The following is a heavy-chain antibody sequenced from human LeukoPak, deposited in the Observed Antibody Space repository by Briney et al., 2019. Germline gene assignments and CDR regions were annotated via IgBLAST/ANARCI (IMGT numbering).Heavy chain of an antibody. D-gene: IGHD3-22*01. CDR3: ARGGYYDSSGSTHFDC. CDR2: INPSGGST. Sequence: ASVKVSCKASGYTFTSYYMHWVRQAPGQGLEWMGIINPSGGSTSYAQKFQGRVTMTRDTSTSTVYMELSSLRSEDTAVYYCARGGYYDSSGSTHFDCWGQGTLVTVSS. J-gene: IGHJ4*02. V-gene: IGHV1-46*01. CDR1: GYTFTSYY.